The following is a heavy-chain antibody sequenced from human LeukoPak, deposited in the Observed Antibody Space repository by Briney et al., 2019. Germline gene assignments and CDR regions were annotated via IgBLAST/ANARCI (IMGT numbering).Heavy chain of an antibody. V-gene: IGHV4-4*02. D-gene: IGHD3-10*01. CDR1: GGSISSSNW. Sequence: PSETLSLTCAVSGGSISSSNWWSWVRQPPGKGLEWIGEIYHSGSTNYNPSLKSRVTISVDTSKNQFSLKLSSVTAADTAVYYCARGLVSGSYFYGGGKSTNWFDPWGQGTLVTVSS. J-gene: IGHJ5*02. CDR3: ARGLVSGSYFYGGGKSTNWFDP. CDR2: IYHSGST.